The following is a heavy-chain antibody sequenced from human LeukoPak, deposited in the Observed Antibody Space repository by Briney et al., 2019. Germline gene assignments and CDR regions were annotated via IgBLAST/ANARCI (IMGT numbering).Heavy chain of an antibody. D-gene: IGHD3-22*01. CDR2: IYYSGST. CDR1: GGSISSYY. V-gene: IGHV4-59*01. J-gene: IGHJ4*02. CDR3: ARGFWGSTMIEN. Sequence: SETLSLICTVSGGSISSYYWSWIRQPPGKGLEWIGYIYYSGSTNYNPSLKSRVTISVDTSKNQFSLKLGSVTAADTAVYYCARGFWGSTMIENWGQGTLVTVSS.